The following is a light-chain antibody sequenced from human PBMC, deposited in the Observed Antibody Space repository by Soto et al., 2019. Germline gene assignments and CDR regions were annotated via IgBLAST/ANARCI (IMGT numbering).Light chain of an antibody. Sequence: DIEMTQSPSSGSAYVGDRVTIACGASQSSSSYLNWYQQKPGKAPKLLNYAASSLQSGVPSRFSGSGSGTDFTLTISSLQPEDFATYYCQQSYSTLWTFGQGTKVDI. CDR2: AAS. CDR3: QQSYSTLWT. V-gene: IGKV1-39*01. J-gene: IGKJ1*01. CDR1: QSSSSY.